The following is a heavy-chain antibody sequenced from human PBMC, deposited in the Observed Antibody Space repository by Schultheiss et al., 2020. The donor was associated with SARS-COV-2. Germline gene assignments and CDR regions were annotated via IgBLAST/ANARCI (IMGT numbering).Heavy chain of an antibody. Sequence: GSLRLSCAVSGGSISSSNWWSWVRQPPGKGLEWIGEIYHSGSTNYNPSLKSRVTISVDKSKNQFSLKLSSVTAADTAVYYCARARDYDILSGRYYYYYYGMDVWGQGTTVTVSS. J-gene: IGHJ6*02. CDR3: ARARDYDILSGRYYYYYYGMDV. CDR2: IYHSGST. CDR1: GGSISSSNW. V-gene: IGHV4-4*02. D-gene: IGHD3-9*01.